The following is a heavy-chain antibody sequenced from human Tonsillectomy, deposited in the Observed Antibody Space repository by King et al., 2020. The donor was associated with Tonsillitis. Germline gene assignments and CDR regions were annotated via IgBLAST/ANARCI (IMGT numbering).Heavy chain of an antibody. V-gene: IGHV4-30-2*01. CDR1: GGSISSGGYS. D-gene: IGHD6-6*01. J-gene: IGHJ4*02. CDR3: ARAIAARTYFDY. Sequence: QLQESGSGLVKPSQTLSLTCAVSGGSISSGGYSWHWIRQPPGKGLEWIGYIYHSGNTYYSPSLKSRVTISVDRSKNQFSLELSSVTAADTAVYYCARAIAARTYFDYWGQGTLVTVSS. CDR2: IYHSGNT.